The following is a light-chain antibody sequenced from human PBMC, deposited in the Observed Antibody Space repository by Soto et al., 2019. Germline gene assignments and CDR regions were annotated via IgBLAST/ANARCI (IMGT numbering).Light chain of an antibody. J-gene: IGKJ1*01. V-gene: IGKV3-15*01. CDR1: QSVRSK. CDR3: QQYDNWPGT. Sequence: EIVLKQSPGTLSVSPGERATLSCRASQSVRSKLAWYQQKPGQDPSLLIYGASTRATGIPARFSGSGSETDFTLSISSLQSEDFAVYYCQQYDNWPGTFGKGTKVEI. CDR2: GAS.